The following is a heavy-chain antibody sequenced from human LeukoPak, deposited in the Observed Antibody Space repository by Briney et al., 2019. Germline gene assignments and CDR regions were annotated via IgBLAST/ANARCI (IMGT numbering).Heavy chain of an antibody. CDR1: GYTFTSYY. D-gene: IGHD3-22*01. V-gene: IGHV1-46*01. CDR3: ARDVLGYYDSSGYLVY. J-gene: IGHJ4*02. CDR2: INPSGGST. Sequence: ASVKVSCKASGYTFTSYYMHWVRQAPGQGLEWMGIINPSGGSTSYAQKFQGRVTMTRDTSTSTVYMELSSLRSEDTAVYYCARDVLGYYDSSGYLVYWGQGTLVTVSS.